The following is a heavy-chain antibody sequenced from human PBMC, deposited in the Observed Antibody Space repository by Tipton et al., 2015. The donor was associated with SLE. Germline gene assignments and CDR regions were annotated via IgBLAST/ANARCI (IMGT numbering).Heavy chain of an antibody. CDR3: ARRAPRGYCTNGVCGGDDY. CDR1: GGSISSSSYY. J-gene: IGHJ4*02. Sequence: GLVKPSETLSLTCTVSGGSISSSSYYWGWIRQPPGKGLEWIGSIYYSGSTYYNPSLKSRVTISVDTSKNQFSLKLSSVTAADTAVYYCARRAPRGYCTNGVCGGDDYWGQGTLVTVSS. CDR2: IYYSGST. V-gene: IGHV4-39*07. D-gene: IGHD2-8*01.